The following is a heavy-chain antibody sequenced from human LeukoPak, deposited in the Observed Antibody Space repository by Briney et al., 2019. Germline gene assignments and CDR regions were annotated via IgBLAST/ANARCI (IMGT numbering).Heavy chain of an antibody. CDR3: ARDHNDYGGNSVFDY. CDR2: ISSSSSTI. V-gene: IGHV3-48*02. J-gene: IGHJ4*02. CDR1: GFTFSSYS. Sequence: PGGSLRLSCAASGFTFSSYSMNWVRQAPGKGLEWVSYISSSSSTIYYVDSVKGRFTISRDNAKNSLYLQMNSLRDEDTAVYYCARDHNDYGGNSVFDYWGQGTLVTVSS. D-gene: IGHD4-23*01.